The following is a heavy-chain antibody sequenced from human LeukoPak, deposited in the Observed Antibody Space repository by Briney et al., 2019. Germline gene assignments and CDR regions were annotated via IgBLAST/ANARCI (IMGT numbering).Heavy chain of an antibody. CDR1: GFTFSSYA. V-gene: IGHV3-30-3*01. J-gene: IGHJ6*02. CDR2: ISYDGSNK. CDR3: ARVKGSSSWYNYYYYYGMDV. Sequence: GRSLRLSCAASGFTFSSYAMHWVRQAPGKGLEWVAVISYDGSNKYYADSVKGRFTISRDNSKNTLYLQMNSLRAEDTAVYYCARVKGSSSWYNYYYYYGMDVWGQGTTVTVSS. D-gene: IGHD6-13*01.